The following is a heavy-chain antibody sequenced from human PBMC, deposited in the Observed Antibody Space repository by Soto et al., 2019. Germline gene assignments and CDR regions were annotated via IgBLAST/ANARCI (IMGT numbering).Heavy chain of an antibody. Sequence: SQTLSLTCAISEESVSSVTSAWNWIRQSPSRGLEWLGRTYYRSKWYNDYAGSVKSRITINPDTSKNQVFLHLNSVSPDYTAVYYCARVTTVVSPTANYYYYYGMDVWGQGTTVTVSS. J-gene: IGHJ6*02. V-gene: IGHV6-1*01. CDR3: ARVTTVVSPTANYYYYYGMDV. CDR2: TYYRSKWYN. CDR1: EESVSSVTSA. D-gene: IGHD2-8*02.